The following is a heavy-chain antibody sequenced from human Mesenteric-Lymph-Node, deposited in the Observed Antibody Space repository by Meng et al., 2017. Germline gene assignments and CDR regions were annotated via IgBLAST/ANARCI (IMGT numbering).Heavy chain of an antibody. V-gene: IGHV2-5*02. D-gene: IGHD3-10*01. CDR2: IYWDDDK. J-gene: IGHJ4*02. CDR1: GFSLSTSGVG. Sequence: SGPTLVKPTQTLTLTCTFSGFSLSTSGVGVGWIRQPPGKALEWLALIYWDDDKRYSPSLKSRLTITKDTSKNQVVLTMTNMDPVDTATYYCARIQYYYGSGSYNYFDYWGQGTLVTVSS. CDR3: ARIQYYYGSGSYNYFDY.